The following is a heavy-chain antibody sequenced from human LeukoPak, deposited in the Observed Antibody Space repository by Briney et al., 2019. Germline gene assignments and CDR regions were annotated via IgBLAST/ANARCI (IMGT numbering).Heavy chain of an antibody. CDR2: INHSGST. CDR3: ARGCSSSWYPPYYYYMDV. J-gene: IGHJ6*03. CDR1: GGSFSGYY. V-gene: IGHV4-34*01. Sequence: PSETLSLTCAVYGGSFSGYYWSWIRQPPGKGLEWIGEINHSGSTNYNPSLKSRVTISVDTSKNQFSLKLSSVTAADTAVYYCARGCSSSWYPPYYYYMDVWGKGTTVTVSS. D-gene: IGHD6-13*01.